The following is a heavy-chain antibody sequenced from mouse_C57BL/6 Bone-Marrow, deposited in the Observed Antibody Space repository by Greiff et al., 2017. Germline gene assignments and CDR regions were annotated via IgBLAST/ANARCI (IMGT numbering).Heavy chain of an antibody. V-gene: IGHV1-77*01. Sequence: VKLVESGAELVKPGASVKISCKASGYTFTDYYINWVKQRPGQGLEWIGKIGPGSGGTYYNEKFKGKATLTADKSSSTAYMQLSSLTSEDSAVYFCARNPIYYYGSSSYYFDDWGQGTTLTVSS. CDR2: IGPGSGGT. J-gene: IGHJ2*01. CDR3: ARNPIYYYGSSSYYFDD. CDR1: GYTFTDYY. D-gene: IGHD1-1*01.